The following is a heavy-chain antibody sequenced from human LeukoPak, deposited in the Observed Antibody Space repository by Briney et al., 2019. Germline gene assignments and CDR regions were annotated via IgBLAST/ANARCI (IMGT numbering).Heavy chain of an antibody. CDR1: GGSFSGYY. J-gene: IGHJ6*03. V-gene: IGHV4-34*01. Sequence: SETLSLTCAVYGGSFSGYYWSWIRQPPGKGLEWIGEINHSGSTNYNPSLKSRVTISVDTSKNQFSLKLSSVTAADTAVYYCARGLWYQLLLGGSVRTKHYMDVWGKGTTVTVSS. CDR2: INHSGST. D-gene: IGHD2-2*01. CDR3: ARGLWYQLLLGGSVRTKHYMDV.